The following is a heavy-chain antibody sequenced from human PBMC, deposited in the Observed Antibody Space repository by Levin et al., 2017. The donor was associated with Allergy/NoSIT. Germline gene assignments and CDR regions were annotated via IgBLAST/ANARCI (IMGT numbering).Heavy chain of an antibody. Sequence: LGESLKISCAASGFSFSNYGMHWVRQAPGKGLEWVAVISYDGSEKYYTDSVMGRFTISRDNSKNTLFLQINRLRAQDTAVYYCVKSVAGAGIYGMDVWGQGTTVTVSS. CDR3: VKSVAGAGIYGMDV. CDR1: GFSFSNYG. D-gene: IGHD6-19*01. V-gene: IGHV3-30*18. CDR2: ISYDGSEK. J-gene: IGHJ6*02.